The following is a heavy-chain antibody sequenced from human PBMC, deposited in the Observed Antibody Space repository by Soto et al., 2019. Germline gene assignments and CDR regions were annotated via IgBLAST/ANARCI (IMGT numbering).Heavy chain of an antibody. CDR2: IRDDGSNK. D-gene: IGHD3-16*01. J-gene: IGHJ3*02. V-gene: IGHV3-33*01. CDR1: GFTFSTYG. Sequence: QVQLVESGGGVVQPGRSLRLSCAASGFTFSTYGMHWVRQAPGKGLEWVAAIRDDGSNKYYADSVKGRFTISRDNSKNTVYLQVNSLRAEDTAVYYCARDDYGGGIPFDIWGQGTMVTVSS. CDR3: ARDDYGGGIPFDI.